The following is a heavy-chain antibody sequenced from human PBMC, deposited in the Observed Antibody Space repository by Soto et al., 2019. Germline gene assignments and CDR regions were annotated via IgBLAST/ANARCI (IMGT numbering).Heavy chain of an antibody. D-gene: IGHD6-19*01. V-gene: IGHV4-39*01. Sequence: QLQLQQSGPGLVKPSETLSLTCTVSGGSISSGGYYWGWIRQPPGKGLEWIGSISYSGGTYYSPSLKSRVTISVDTSKNQFSLKLSSVTAADTALYYCARPGYSSGWTPKCWFDPWGQGTLVTVSS. CDR1: GGSISSGGYY. CDR2: ISYSGGT. J-gene: IGHJ5*02. CDR3: ARPGYSSGWTPKCWFDP.